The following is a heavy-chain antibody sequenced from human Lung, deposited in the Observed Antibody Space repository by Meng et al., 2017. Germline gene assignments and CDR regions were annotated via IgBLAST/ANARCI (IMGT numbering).Heavy chain of an antibody. CDR3: ASYCRGTSCATY. V-gene: IGHV1-2*06. D-gene: IGHD2-15*01. CDR1: GYTFTGSY. CDR2: VNPNNGGT. J-gene: IGHJ4*02. Sequence: QVQLVQSGAEVKKPGASGKVPCKASGYTFTGSYMHRVRQAPGQGLEWMGRVNPNNGGTNYAQKFQGRVTMTRDTSISTAYLELSRLTSDDTAVYYCASYCRGTSCATYCGQGSLVTVSS.